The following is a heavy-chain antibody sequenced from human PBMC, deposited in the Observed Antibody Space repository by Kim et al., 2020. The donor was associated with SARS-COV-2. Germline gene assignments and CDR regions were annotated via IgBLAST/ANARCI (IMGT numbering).Heavy chain of an antibody. CDR2: T. CDR3: ARLSSWYYFDY. V-gene: IGHV4-34*09. J-gene: IGHJ4*02. Sequence: TSYNPSLKSRVTISVDTSKNQFSLKLSSVTATDTAVYYCARLSSWYYFDYCGQGTLVTVSS. D-gene: IGHD6-13*01.